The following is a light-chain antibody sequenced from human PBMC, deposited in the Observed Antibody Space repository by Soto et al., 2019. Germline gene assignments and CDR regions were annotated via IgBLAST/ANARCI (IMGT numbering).Light chain of an antibody. CDR3: QQYNDWTLT. V-gene: IGKV3-15*01. CDR1: QSVSSN. CDR2: GAS. J-gene: IGKJ4*01. Sequence: VMTQSPATLSLSPGESATLSCRASQSVSSNLAWYQQKTGQAPRILIYGASTRATGIPARFSGSGSGTELNLTIIRLQSEDSAVYYCQQYNDWTLTCGGGTKVDIK.